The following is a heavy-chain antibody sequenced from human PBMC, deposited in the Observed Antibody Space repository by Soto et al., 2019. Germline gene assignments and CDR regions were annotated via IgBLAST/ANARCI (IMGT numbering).Heavy chain of an antibody. V-gene: IGHV4-4*02. J-gene: IGHJ6*02. CDR1: GGSISSSNW. Sequence: QVQLQESGPGLVKPSGTLSLTCAVSGGSISSSNWWSWVRQPPGKGLEWIGEIYHSGSTNYNPSLTSRVTIAVDKSKNQFSLKLSSVTAADTAVYYCARVVGGYYYGMDVWGQGTTVTVSS. CDR2: IYHSGST. CDR3: ARVVGGYYYGMDV. D-gene: IGHD2-2*01.